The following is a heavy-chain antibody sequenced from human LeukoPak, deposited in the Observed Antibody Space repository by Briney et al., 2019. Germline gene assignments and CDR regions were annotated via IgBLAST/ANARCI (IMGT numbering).Heavy chain of an antibody. Sequence: PGGSLRLSCAASGFTVSSNYMNWVRQAPGKGLEWVGRIKSKTDGGTTDYAAPVKGRFTISRDDSKNTLYLQMNSLKTEDTAVYYCTTDHAYCSSTSCYIGWFDPWGQGTLVTVSS. CDR3: TTDHAYCSSTSCYIGWFDP. V-gene: IGHV3-15*01. J-gene: IGHJ5*02. CDR2: IKSKTDGGTT. CDR1: GFTVSSNY. D-gene: IGHD2-2*02.